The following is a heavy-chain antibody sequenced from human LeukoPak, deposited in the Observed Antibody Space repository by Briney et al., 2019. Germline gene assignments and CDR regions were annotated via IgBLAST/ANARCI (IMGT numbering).Heavy chain of an antibody. CDR1: GGTFSSYA. CDR3: AAYSSSSFVDY. Sequence: GASVKVSCKASGGTFSSYAISWVRQAPGQGLEWMGRIIPIFGTANYAQKFQGRVTITTDESTSTAYMGLSSLRSEDTAVYYCAAYSSSSFVDYWGQGTLVTVSS. V-gene: IGHV1-69*05. CDR2: IIPIFGTA. J-gene: IGHJ4*02. D-gene: IGHD6-6*01.